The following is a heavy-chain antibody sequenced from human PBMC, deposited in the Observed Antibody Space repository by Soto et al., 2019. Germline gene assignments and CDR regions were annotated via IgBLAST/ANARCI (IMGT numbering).Heavy chain of an antibody. CDR2: INHSGST. V-gene: IGHV4-34*01. Sequence: LALTCAVYGGSFSGYYWSWIRQPPGKGLEWIGEINHSGSTNYNPSLKSRVTISVDTSKNQFSLKLSSVTAADTAVHYCASPRLYSSSWYWLEPWGQVNLVTVSS. CDR1: GGSFSGYY. J-gene: IGHJ5*02. D-gene: IGHD6-13*01. CDR3: ASPRLYSSSWYWLEP.